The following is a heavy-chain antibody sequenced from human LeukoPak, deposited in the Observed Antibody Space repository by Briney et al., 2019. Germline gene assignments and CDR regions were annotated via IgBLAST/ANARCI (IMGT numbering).Heavy chain of an antibody. Sequence: GRSLRLSCAASGFTFSSYWMSWVRLAPGKGLEWVANIKRDGSEKWYADSVKGRFTISRDNAQNSVHLQMNSLRAEDTAVYHCARDEYRARWLHPWGQGTLVTVTS. J-gene: IGHJ5*02. V-gene: IGHV3-7*01. CDR3: ARDEYRARWLHP. CDR1: GFTFSSYW. CDR2: IKRDGSEK. D-gene: IGHD5-24*01.